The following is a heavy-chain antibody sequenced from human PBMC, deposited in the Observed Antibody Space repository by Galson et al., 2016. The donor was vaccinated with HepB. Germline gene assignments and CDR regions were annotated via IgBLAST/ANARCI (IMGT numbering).Heavy chain of an antibody. Sequence: QSGAEVKKPGEFLRISCKGSGYSFTSYWIGWVRQMPGKGLEWMGIIYPRDSHTKYSPSFQGQVTISADKSISTAYKQWRSLKASDSAIYYCARIGPYYFDEEQGFDLWGQGTMVTVSS. CDR1: GYSFTSYW. CDR2: IYPRDSHT. J-gene: IGHJ3*01. V-gene: IGHV5-51*01. CDR3: ARIGPYYFDEEQGFDL. D-gene: IGHD3-22*01.